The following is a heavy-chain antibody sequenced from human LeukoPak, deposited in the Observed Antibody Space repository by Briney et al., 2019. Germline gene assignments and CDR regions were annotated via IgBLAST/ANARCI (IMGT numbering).Heavy chain of an antibody. CDR1: GYTFTSYD. CDR2: MNPNSGNT. V-gene: IGHV1-8*03. J-gene: IGHJ5*02. D-gene: IGHD4-17*01. Sequence: GASVKVSCKASGYTFTSYDINWVRQATGQGLEWMGWMNPNSGNTDYAQKFQGRVTITADESNSTAYMEPRTLRSEDTAVYYCARGTVTTFKWFDPWGQGTVVTVSS. CDR3: ARGTVTTFKWFDP.